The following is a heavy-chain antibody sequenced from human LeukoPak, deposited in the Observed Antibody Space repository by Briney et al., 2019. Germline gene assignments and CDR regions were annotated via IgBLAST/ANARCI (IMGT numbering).Heavy chain of an antibody. CDR2: ISSSSSYI. D-gene: IGHD6-19*01. CDR3: ARISPGYSSGWSPFDY. CDR1: GFTFSSYG. V-gene: IGHV3-21*01. Sequence: GRSLRLSCAASGFTFSSYGMHWVRQAPGKGLEWVSSISSSSSYIYYADSVKGRFTISRDNAKNSLYLQMNSLRAEDTAVYYCARISPGYSSGWSPFDYWGQGTLVTVSS. J-gene: IGHJ4*02.